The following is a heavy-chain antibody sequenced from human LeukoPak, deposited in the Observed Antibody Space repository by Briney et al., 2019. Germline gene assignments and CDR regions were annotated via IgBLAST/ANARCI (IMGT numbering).Heavy chain of an antibody. D-gene: IGHD3-16*01. CDR3: ATRLDVGAFDI. CDR1: GFTVSSNY. J-gene: IGHJ3*02. CDR2: IYSGGST. Sequence: PGGSLRLSCAASGFTVSSNYMSWVRQAPGKGLEWVSVIYSGGSTYYADSVKGRFTISRDNSKNTLYLQMNSLRAEDTAVYYCATRLDVGAFDIWGQGTMATVSS. V-gene: IGHV3-53*01.